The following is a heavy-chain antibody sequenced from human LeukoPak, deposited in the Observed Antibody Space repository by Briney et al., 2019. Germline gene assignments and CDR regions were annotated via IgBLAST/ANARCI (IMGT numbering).Heavy chain of an antibody. Sequence: SVKVSCKASGGTFSSYAISWVRQAPGQGLEWMGGIIPIFGTANYAQKFQGRGTITADESTSTAYMELSSLRSEDTAVYYCARVTPFDIVVVPAASGPFDIWGQGTMVTVSS. D-gene: IGHD2-2*01. J-gene: IGHJ3*02. CDR3: ARVTPFDIVVVPAASGPFDI. CDR2: IIPIFGTA. V-gene: IGHV1-69*01. CDR1: GGTFSSYA.